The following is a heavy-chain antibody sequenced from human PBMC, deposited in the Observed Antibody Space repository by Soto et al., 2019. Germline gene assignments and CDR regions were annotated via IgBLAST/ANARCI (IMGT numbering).Heavy chain of an antibody. CDR2: INDSGNI. J-gene: IGHJ6*03. V-gene: IGHV4-34*01. CDR1: GGSFSGYQ. Sequence: QVQLQQWGAGLLKPSETLSLTCAVYGGSFSGYQWTWIRQTPGKGLEWIGEINDSGNINYNPSLKSRVPTFLDPPKKQISLKLSAVTAADTAVYYCARGLILWFGELSRRGGYYYYMDVWGEGTTVIVSS. CDR3: ARGLILWFGELSRRGGYYYYMDV. D-gene: IGHD3-10*01.